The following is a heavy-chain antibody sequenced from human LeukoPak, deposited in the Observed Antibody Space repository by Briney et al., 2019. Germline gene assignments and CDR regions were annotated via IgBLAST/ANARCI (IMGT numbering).Heavy chain of an antibody. CDR1: GFTFSSYS. Sequence: GGSLRLSCAASGFTFSSYSMNWVRQAPGKGLEWVSYISSSSSTIYYADSVKGRFTISRDNAKNSLYLQMNSLRAEDTAVYYCAREGVHKWELLRVERKIWFDPWGQGTLVTVSS. V-gene: IGHV3-48*01. D-gene: IGHD1-26*01. J-gene: IGHJ5*02. CDR3: AREGVHKWELLRVERKIWFDP. CDR2: ISSSSSTI.